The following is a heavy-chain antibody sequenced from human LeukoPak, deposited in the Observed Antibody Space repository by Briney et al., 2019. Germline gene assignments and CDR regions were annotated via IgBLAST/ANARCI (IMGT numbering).Heavy chain of an antibody. CDR3: ATSGGTLGPANYFAY. J-gene: IGHJ4*02. V-gene: IGHV4-34*01. D-gene: IGHD3-16*01. CDR2: INHSGST. Sequence: SETLSLTCAVYGGSFSGYYWSWIRQTPGKGLEWIGEINHSGSTNYNPSLKSRVTISVDTSKNQFSLKLSSVTAADTAVYYCATSGGTLGPANYFAYWGQGTLVTVSS. CDR1: GGSFSGYY.